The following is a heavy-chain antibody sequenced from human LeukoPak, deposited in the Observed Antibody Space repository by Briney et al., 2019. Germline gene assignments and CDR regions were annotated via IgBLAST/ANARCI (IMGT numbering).Heavy chain of an antibody. CDR2: ISGSGRTT. CDR1: GFTFSSYA. Sequence: PGGSLRLSCAVSGFTFSSYAMSWVRQAPGKGLECVSVISGSGRTTDYADSVKGRFTISRDNSKNTLYLQMNSLRAEDTAVYYCAKDDPPFGVVNYYFDYWGQGTLVTVSS. J-gene: IGHJ4*02. CDR3: AKDDPPFGVVNYYFDY. D-gene: IGHD3-3*01. V-gene: IGHV3-23*01.